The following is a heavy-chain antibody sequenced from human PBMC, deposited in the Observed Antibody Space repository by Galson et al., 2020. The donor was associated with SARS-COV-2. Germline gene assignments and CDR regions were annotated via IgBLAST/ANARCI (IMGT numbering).Heavy chain of an antibody. CDR2: ISGSGGST. CDR1: GFTFSSYA. D-gene: IGHD3-16*02. CDR3: AKIRSECSGYDSPVPGITFGGVIVIGEGFDY. J-gene: IGHJ4*02. V-gene: IGHV3-23*01. Sequence: GGSLRLSCAASGFTFSSYAMSWVRQAPGKGLEWVSAISGSGGSTSYADSVKGRFTIPRDNSKTTLYLQMNSLRPEDTAVYYCAKIRSECSGYDSPVPGITFGGVIVIGEGFDYWGQGTLVTVSS.